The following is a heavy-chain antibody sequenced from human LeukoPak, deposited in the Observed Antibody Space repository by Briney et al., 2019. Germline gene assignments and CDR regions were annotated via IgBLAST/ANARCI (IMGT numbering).Heavy chain of an antibody. Sequence: SETLSLTCTVSGGSISSSSYYWGWIRQPPGKGLKWIGSIYYSGSTYYNPSLKSRVTISVDTSKNQFSLKLSSVTAADTAVYYCARGTSIAARPGDSYYYYYMDVWGKGTTVTVSS. V-gene: IGHV4-39*07. CDR3: ARGTSIAARPGDSYYYYYMDV. J-gene: IGHJ6*03. CDR1: GGSISSSSYY. CDR2: IYYSGST. D-gene: IGHD6-6*01.